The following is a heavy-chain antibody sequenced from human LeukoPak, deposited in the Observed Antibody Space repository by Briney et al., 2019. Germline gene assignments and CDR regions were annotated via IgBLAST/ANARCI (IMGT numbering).Heavy chain of an antibody. CDR3: ASSPHYYGSGSYEAFDI. CDR1: GGSISSSSYY. V-gene: IGHV4-39*01. Sequence: SETLSLTCTVSGGSISSSSYYWGWIRQPPGKGLEWIGSIYYSGSTYYNPSLKSRVTTSVDTSKNQFSLKLSSVTAADTAVYYCASSPHYYGSGSYEAFDIWGQGTMVTVSS. J-gene: IGHJ3*02. D-gene: IGHD3-10*01. CDR2: IYYSGST.